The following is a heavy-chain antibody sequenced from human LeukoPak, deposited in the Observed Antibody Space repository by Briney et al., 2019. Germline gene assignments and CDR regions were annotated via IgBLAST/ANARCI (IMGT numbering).Heavy chain of an antibody. D-gene: IGHD3-3*01. V-gene: IGHV3-48*01. J-gene: IGHJ2*01. CDR2: ISSSSSTI. CDR1: GFTFSSYS. Sequence: PGGSLRLSCAASGFTFSSYSMNWVCQAPGKGLEWVSYISSSSSTIYYADSVKGRFTISRDNAKNSLYLQMNSPRAEDTAVYYCARDGVRFLEWFDYWYFDLWGRGTLVTVSS. CDR3: ARDGVRFLEWFDYWYFDL.